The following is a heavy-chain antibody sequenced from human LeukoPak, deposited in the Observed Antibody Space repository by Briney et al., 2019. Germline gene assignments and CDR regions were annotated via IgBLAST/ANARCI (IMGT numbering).Heavy chain of an antibody. V-gene: IGHV1-24*01. J-gene: IGHJ4*02. Sequence: ASVKVSCKVSGYTLTGLPMHWVRQAPGKGLEWMGGFDPEDGETFYAEKFQGRVTMTEDTSADTAYMELISLRSEDTAVYYCATDRSSGWVDSWGQGTLVTVSS. D-gene: IGHD6-19*01. CDR3: ATDRSSGWVDS. CDR2: FDPEDGET. CDR1: GYTLTGLP.